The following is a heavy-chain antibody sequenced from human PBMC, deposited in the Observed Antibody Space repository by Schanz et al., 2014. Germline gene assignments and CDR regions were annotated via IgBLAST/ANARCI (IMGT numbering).Heavy chain of an antibody. CDR3: GRAGTGMAGWYFDL. CDR2: ISNNGDST. V-gene: IGHV3-64D*06. Sequence: EVQLVESGGGLVQPGGSLRLSCSASGFTFSTFAMHWVRQAPGKGLEYISAISNNGDSTYYADSVKGRFTISRDNSKNTLFLQMSSLRVDDMAVYYCGRAGTGMAGWYFDLWGRGTLVTVSS. CDR1: GFTFSTFA. D-gene: IGHD5-18*01. J-gene: IGHJ2*01.